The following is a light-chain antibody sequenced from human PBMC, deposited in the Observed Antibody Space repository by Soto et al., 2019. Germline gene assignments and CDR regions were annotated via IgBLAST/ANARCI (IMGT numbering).Light chain of an antibody. J-gene: IGLJ2*01. Sequence: QSALTQPASVSGSPGQSITISCTGTSSDVGGYNYVSWYQQHPGKAPKLMIYDVSNRPSGVYARFSGSKSDNTASLTISGLQLEDEAYYYCSSYARTSTHVVFGGGTKLTVL. CDR2: DVS. CDR3: SSYARTSTHVV. CDR1: SSDVGGYNY. V-gene: IGLV2-14*01.